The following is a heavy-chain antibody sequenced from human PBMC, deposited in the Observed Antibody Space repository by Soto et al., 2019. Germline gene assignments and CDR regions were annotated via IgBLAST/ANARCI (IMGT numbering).Heavy chain of an antibody. V-gene: IGHV4-39*07. CDR1: GGSIGSSDYY. CDR2: INYLGTT. Sequence: KPSETLSLTCTVSGGSIGSSDYYWAWIRQPPEKGLEWIGNINYLGTTYYNPSLQGRASISVGTSKNQFSLKLRSVTAADTAVYFCARGTATAQYYFDSWGQGTLVTVSS. D-gene: IGHD2-21*02. CDR3: ARGTATAQYYFDS. J-gene: IGHJ4*02.